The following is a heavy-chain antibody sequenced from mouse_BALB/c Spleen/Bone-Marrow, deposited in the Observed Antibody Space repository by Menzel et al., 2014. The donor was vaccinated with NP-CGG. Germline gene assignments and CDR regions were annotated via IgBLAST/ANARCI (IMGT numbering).Heavy chain of an antibody. V-gene: IGHV7-3*02. Sequence: EVQVVESGGGLVQPGGFLRLSCATSGFTFTDYFMTWVRQPPGKALEWLGFIRNKANGYTTEYSASVKGRFTISRNNSQSILYLQMNTLRAEDSATYYCARGYYDDYWGQGTTLTVSS. CDR2: IRNKANGYTT. CDR1: GFTFTDYF. D-gene: IGHD2-4*01. CDR3: ARGYYDDY. J-gene: IGHJ2*01.